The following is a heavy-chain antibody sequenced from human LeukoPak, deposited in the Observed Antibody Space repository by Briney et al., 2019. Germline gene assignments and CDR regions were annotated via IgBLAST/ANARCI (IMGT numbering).Heavy chain of an antibody. V-gene: IGHV3-30*18. CDR3: ANDLGWIQLNLG. J-gene: IGHJ4*02. Sequence: GGSLRLSCEVSGFTFNTYGIHWVRQTPGKGLEWVALISYDGGHKYYTDSVKGRFTISRDNSKNTLYLQMNSLRAEDTAVYYCANDLGWIQLNLGRGQGTLVTVSS. CDR1: GFTFNTYG. CDR2: ISYDGGHK. D-gene: IGHD5-18*01.